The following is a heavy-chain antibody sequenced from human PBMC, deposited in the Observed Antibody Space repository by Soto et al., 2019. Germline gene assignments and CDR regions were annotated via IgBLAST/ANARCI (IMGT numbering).Heavy chain of an antibody. CDR1: GFTFSIHG. D-gene: IGHD2-8*01. J-gene: IGHJ3*02. V-gene: IGHV3-48*03. CDR3: ARDGGSGDIVLMVGAFDI. CDR2: ISSSGSTI. Sequence: PGGSLGLSCAPSGFTFSIHGMHWVRHTPGDVVEWVSYISSSGSTIYYADSVKGRFTISRDNAKNSLYLQMNSLRAEDTAVYYCARDGGSGDIVLMVGAFDIWGQGTMVTVSS.